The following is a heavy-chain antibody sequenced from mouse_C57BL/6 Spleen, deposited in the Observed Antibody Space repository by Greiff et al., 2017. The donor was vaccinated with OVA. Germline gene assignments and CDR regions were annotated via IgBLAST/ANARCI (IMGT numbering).Heavy chain of an antibody. J-gene: IGHJ4*01. D-gene: IGHD1-1*01. CDR1: GFTFSSYA. Sequence: EVKVVESGGGLVKPGGSLKLSCAASGFTFSSYAMSWVRQTPEKRLEWVATISDGGSYTYYPDNVKGRFTISRDNAKNNLYLQMSHLKSEDTAMYYCARDAYGSSRDYWGQGTSVTVSS. CDR2: ISDGGSYT. V-gene: IGHV5-4*01. CDR3: ARDAYGSSRDY.